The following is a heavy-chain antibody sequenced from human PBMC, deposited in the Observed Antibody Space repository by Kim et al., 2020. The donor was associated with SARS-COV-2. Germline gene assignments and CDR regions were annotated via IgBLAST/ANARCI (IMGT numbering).Heavy chain of an antibody. Sequence: GGSLRLSCVVSGFTFSRYWMTWVRQAPGKGLEWVANIHQDGSDKFYVDSVKGRFTISRDSAKNSLYLQMNNLRVEDTAVYYCARTNGYKDNWGQGNRVTV. CDR3: ARTNGYKDN. J-gene: IGHJ4*02. D-gene: IGHD2-8*01. CDR2: IHQDGSDK. V-gene: IGHV3-7*03. CDR1: GFTFSRYW.